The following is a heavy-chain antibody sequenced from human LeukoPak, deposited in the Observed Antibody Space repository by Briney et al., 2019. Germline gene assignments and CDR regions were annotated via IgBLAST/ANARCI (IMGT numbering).Heavy chain of an antibody. CDR1: GYTFTGYY. Sequence: GASVKVSCKASGYTFTGYYMHWVRQAPGQGLEWMGWINPNSGGTNYAQKFQGRGTMTRDTSISTAYMELSRLRSDDTAVYYCARGKVSYGASVDYWGQGTLVTVSS. D-gene: IGHD4-17*01. CDR2: INPNSGGT. J-gene: IGHJ4*02. V-gene: IGHV1-2*02. CDR3: ARGKVSYGASVDY.